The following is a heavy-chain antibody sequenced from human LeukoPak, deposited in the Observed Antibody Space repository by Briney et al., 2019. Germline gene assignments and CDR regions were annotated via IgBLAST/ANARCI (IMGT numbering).Heavy chain of an antibody. CDR1: GFTFSDYY. J-gene: IGHJ3*02. CDR3: ARFRNAPYDAFGI. CDR2: ISSSGSTI. V-gene: IGHV3-11*01. Sequence: GGSLRLPCAASGFTFSDYYMSWIRQAPGKGLEWVSYISSSGSTIYYADSVKGRFTISRDNAKNSLYLQMNSLRAEDTAVYYCARFRNAPYDAFGIWGQGTMVTVSS. D-gene: IGHD4-4*01.